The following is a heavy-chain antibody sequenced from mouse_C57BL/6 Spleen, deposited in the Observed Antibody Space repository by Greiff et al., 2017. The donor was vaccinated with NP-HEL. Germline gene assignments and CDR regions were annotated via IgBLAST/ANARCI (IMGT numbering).Heavy chain of an antibody. D-gene: IGHD2-5*01. V-gene: IGHV1-22*01. CDR3: AYYSNYLYYFDY. Sequence: VQLKQSGPELVKPGASVKMSCKASGYTFTDYNMHWVKQSHGKSLEWIGYINPNNGGTSYNQKFKGKATLTVNKSSSTAYMELRSLTSEDSAVYYCAYYSNYLYYFDYWGQGTTLTVSS. CDR1: GYTFTDYN. J-gene: IGHJ2*01. CDR2: INPNNGGT.